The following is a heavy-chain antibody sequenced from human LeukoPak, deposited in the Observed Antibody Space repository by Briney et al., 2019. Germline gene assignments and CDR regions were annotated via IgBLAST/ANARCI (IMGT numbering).Heavy chain of an antibody. J-gene: IGHJ4*02. CDR1: GFTFSSYA. D-gene: IGHD5-24*01. V-gene: IGHV3-23*01. CDR3: AKVYSIDAYNYPFDY. Sequence: PGGSLRLSCAASGFTFSSYAMSWVRQAPGKGLDWVSSITGSGGSTYYADSVKGRFAISRENSKNTLFLQMTSLRAEDTAVYHCAKVYSIDAYNYPFDYWGQGTLVTVSS. CDR2: ITGSGGST.